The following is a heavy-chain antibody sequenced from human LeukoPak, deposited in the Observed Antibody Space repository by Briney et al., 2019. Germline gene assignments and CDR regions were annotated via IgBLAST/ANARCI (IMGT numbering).Heavy chain of an antibody. CDR1: GGSFSGYY. Sequence: PSETLSLTCAVYGGSFSGYYWSWIRQPSGKGLEWIGEINHSGSTTYNSSLKSRVTISLDTSKNQFSLKLSSVTAADTAVYYCARENPTEAFEYWGQGTLVTVSS. J-gene: IGHJ4*02. CDR3: ARENPTEAFEY. V-gene: IGHV4-34*01. CDR2: INHSGST. D-gene: IGHD1-1*01.